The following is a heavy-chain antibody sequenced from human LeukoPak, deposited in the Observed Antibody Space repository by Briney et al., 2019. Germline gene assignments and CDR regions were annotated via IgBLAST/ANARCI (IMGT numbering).Heavy chain of an antibody. CDR2: VYHSGST. Sequence: SETLSLTCAVSGYSISSGYYWVWIRQPPGKGLEWIGGVYHSGSTYYNPSLKSRVTISVDTSKNQFSLKLSSVTAADTAVYYCARHGNYYDTSQSDPWGQGTLVTVSS. CDR1: GYSISSGYY. V-gene: IGHV4-38-2*01. CDR3: ARHGNYYDTSQSDP. D-gene: IGHD3-22*01. J-gene: IGHJ5*02.